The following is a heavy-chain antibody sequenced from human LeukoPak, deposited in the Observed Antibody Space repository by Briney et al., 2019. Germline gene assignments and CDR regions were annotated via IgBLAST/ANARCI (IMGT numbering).Heavy chain of an antibody. CDR1: GGTFNNSA. V-gene: IGHV1-69*05. CDR2: IMPRFGTA. D-gene: IGHD4-17*01. CDR3: ARDVHGDYGSGWFDP. Sequence: EASVKVSCKTSGGTFNNSAISWVRQAPGQGLEWLGGIMPRFGTAGYAQKFQGRVTITKDESTRTVYLELTSLTSDDTAVYYCARDVHGDYGSGWFDPWGQGTLVSVSS. J-gene: IGHJ5*02.